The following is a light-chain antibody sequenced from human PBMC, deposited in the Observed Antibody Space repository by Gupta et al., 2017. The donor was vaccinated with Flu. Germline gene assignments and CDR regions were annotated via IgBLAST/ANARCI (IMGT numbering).Light chain of an antibody. CDR1: PSNIGAAYD. CDR2: GKN. V-gene: IGLV1-40*01. Sequence: QFVLTQPPSVSGAPAQRVTISCTGSPSNIGAAYDVPWYQQVPERAPKRLIVGKNNRPSGVADRFSGSKSGTSASLAIAGLQAEDEADYYCQSYDNSLSGSKVFGGGTKLTVL. CDR3: QSYDNSLSGSKV. J-gene: IGLJ3*02.